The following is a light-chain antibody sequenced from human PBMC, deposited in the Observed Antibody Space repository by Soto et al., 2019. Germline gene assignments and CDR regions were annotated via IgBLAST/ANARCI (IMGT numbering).Light chain of an antibody. J-gene: IGLJ1*01. CDR2: GNN. V-gene: IGLV1-40*01. CDR1: TSNIGAGYD. CDR3: QSYDSSLSGYV. Sequence: QSVLTQPPSVSGAPGQRVTISCTGSTSNIGAGYDVHWFQHLPGTAPKLLIYGNNNRPSGVPDRFSGSKSGTSASLAITGLQAEDEAYYYCQSYDSSLSGYVFGTGTKLTVL.